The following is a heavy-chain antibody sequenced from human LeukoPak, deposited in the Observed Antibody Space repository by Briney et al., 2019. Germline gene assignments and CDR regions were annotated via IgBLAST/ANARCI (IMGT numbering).Heavy chain of an antibody. D-gene: IGHD3-10*01. CDR2: IYYSGST. CDR3: AKLNGSGSYYQGDAFDI. V-gene: IGHV4-39*01. Sequence: SETLSLTCTVSGGSISSSSYYWGWLRQPPGKGLEWFGRIYYSGSTYHNPSPKSRVTISVDTSKNQSTLKLSSVTAADTAVYSGAKLNGSGSYYQGDAFDIWGQGKRVTVSS. J-gene: IGHJ3*02. CDR1: GGSISSSSYY.